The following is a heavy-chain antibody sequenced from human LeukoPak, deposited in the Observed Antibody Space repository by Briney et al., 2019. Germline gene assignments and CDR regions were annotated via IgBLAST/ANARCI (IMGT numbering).Heavy chain of an antibody. Sequence: GASVKVSCKASGGTFSSYAISWVRQAPGQGLEWMGGIIPIFGTANYAQKFQERVTVTRDMSTSTAYMELSSLRSEDTAVYYCAAEVVVTAIEYFQHWGQGTLVTVSS. D-gene: IGHD2-21*02. CDR2: IIPIFGTA. V-gene: IGHV1-69*05. CDR3: AAEVVVTAIEYFQH. CDR1: GGTFSSYA. J-gene: IGHJ1*01.